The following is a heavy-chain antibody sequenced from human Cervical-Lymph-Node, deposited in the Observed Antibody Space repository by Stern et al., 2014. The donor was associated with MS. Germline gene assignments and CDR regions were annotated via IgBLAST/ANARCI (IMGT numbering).Heavy chain of an antibody. D-gene: IGHD6-13*01. Sequence: VQLVESGAEVKKPGSSVKVYCKATGGTFSKFPSSWVRKAPGQGLEWQGGIFPVLGTPTYAQEFRGRVTITADVSTSTVYMELSSLRSDDTAVYYCALSSETSDRWYSLGYDLWGQGTLVTVSS. CDR3: ALSSETSDRWYSLGYDL. J-gene: IGHJ5*02. CDR1: GGTFSKFP. CDR2: IFPVLGTP. V-gene: IGHV1-69*01.